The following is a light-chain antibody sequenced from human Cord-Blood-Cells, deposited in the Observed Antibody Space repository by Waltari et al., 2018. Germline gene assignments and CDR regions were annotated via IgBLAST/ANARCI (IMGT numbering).Light chain of an antibody. CDR1: SSDVGGYNY. CDR3: SSYTSSSTWV. J-gene: IGLJ3*02. V-gene: IGLV2-14*01. Sequence: QPALTQPAPVSGSPGQSITISCTGTSSDVGGYNYFPWYQQHPGKAPNLMIYDASKRPSGVSNRFSGSKSGNTASLTISGLQAEDEADYYCSSYTSSSTWVFGGGTKLTVL. CDR2: DAS.